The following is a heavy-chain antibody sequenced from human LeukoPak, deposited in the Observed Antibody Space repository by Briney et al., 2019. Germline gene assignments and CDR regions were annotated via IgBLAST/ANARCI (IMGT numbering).Heavy chain of an antibody. CDR3: AKGTDSSATGWFDP. J-gene: IGHJ5*02. D-gene: IGHD3-22*01. CDR1: GFTFSSYG. CDR2: IRYDGSNK. V-gene: IGHV3-30*02. Sequence: GGSLRLSCAASGFTFSSYGMHWVRQAPGKGLEWVAFIRYDGSNKYYADSVKGRFTISRDNSKNTLYLQMNSLRAEDTAVYYCAKGTDSSATGWFDPWGQGTLVTVSS.